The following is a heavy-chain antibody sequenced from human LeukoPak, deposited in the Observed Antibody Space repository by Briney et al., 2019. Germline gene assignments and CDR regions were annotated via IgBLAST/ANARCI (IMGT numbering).Heavy chain of an antibody. V-gene: IGHV3-30*02. CDR3: AKAFRDRDAFDI. CDR1: GFTFSSYG. D-gene: IGHD2-21*01. Sequence: VRLGGSLRLSCAASGFTFSSYGMHWVRQAPGKGLEWVAFIRYDGSNKYYADSVKGRFTISRDNSKNTLYLQMNSLRAEDTAVYYCAKAFRDRDAFDIWGQGTMVTVSS. CDR2: IRYDGSNK. J-gene: IGHJ3*02.